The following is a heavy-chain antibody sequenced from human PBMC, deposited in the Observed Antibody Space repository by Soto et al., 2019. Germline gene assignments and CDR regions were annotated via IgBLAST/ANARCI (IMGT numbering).Heavy chain of an antibody. D-gene: IGHD1-26*01. CDR1: GGSFSGYY. J-gene: IGHJ4*02. CDR2: INHSGST. CDR3: SRASSGSYYVSLPFDY. V-gene: IGHV4-34*01. Sequence: SETLSLTCAAYGGSFSGYYWRRIRQPTGKGLEWIGEINHSGSTNYNPSLKSRVTISVDTSKNQFSLKLSSVTAADTAVYYCSRASSGSYYVSLPFDYWGQGTLVTVSS.